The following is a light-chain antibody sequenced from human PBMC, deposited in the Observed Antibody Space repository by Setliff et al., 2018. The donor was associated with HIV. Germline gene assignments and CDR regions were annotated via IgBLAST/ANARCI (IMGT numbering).Light chain of an antibody. CDR3: GAWDKSLSGDG. Sequence: QSVLTQPPSVSAAPGQKVTISRTGSRSNIANEYVSWFQQVPGTAPKLLIYENNKRPSGTPEPGSASKSGTSATLGITGRQTGDEADYYCGAWDKSLSGDGVGTGTKATV. CDR1: RSNIANEY. V-gene: IGLV1-51*02. J-gene: IGLJ1*01. CDR2: ENN.